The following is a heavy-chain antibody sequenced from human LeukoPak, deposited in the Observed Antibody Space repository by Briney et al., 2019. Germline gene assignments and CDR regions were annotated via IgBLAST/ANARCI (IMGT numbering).Heavy chain of an antibody. J-gene: IGHJ3*02. CDR2: INSDGSST. Sequence: GGSLRLSCAASGFTFSSYWMHWVRQAPGKGLVWVSGINSDGSSTNYADSVKGRFTISRDNAKNTLYLQMNSLRAEDTAVYYCARGRGTAMVKSAFDIWGQGTMVTVSS. CDR3: ARGRGTAMVKSAFDI. V-gene: IGHV3-74*01. CDR1: GFTFSSYW. D-gene: IGHD5-18*01.